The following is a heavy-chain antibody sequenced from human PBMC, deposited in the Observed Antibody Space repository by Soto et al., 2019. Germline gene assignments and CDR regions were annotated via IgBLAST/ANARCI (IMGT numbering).Heavy chain of an antibody. CDR1: GYTFTGYY. J-gene: IGHJ4*02. D-gene: IGHD2-15*01. Sequence: VKVSCKASGYTFTGYYMHWVRQAPGQGLEWMGWINPNSGGTNYAQKFQGWVTMTRDTSISTAYMELSRLRSDDTAVYYCARDWGSGGSCCDYWGQGTLVTVSS. CDR2: INPNSGGT. V-gene: IGHV1-2*04. CDR3: ARDWGSGGSCCDY.